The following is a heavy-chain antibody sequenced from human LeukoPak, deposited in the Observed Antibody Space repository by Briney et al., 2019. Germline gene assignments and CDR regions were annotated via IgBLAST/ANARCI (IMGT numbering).Heavy chain of an antibody. D-gene: IGHD5-12*01. CDR3: ARATGTVATIPPVIWYFDL. Sequence: GASVKVSCKASGYTFTSYGISWVRQAPGQGLEWMGWISAYNGNTNYAQKLQGGVTMTTDTSTSTAYMELRSLRSDDTAVYYCARATGTVATIPPVIWYFDLWGRGTLVTVSS. V-gene: IGHV1-18*04. CDR2: ISAYNGNT. CDR1: GYTFTSYG. J-gene: IGHJ2*01.